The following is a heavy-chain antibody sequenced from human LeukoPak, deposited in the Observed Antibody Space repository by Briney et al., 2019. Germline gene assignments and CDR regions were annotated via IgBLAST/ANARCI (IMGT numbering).Heavy chain of an antibody. CDR2: ITWNGDIT. Sequence: GGSLRLSCSVAGFSFDDYAMSWVRQAPGKGLEWVSGITWNGDITGYADSVRGRFTISRDNAKNSLYLQMNSLRAEDTALYYCARIQTGYSRGWSAYWGQGTLVTVSS. V-gene: IGHV3-20*04. CDR3: ARIQTGYSRGWSAY. J-gene: IGHJ4*02. CDR1: GFSFDDYA. D-gene: IGHD6-19*01.